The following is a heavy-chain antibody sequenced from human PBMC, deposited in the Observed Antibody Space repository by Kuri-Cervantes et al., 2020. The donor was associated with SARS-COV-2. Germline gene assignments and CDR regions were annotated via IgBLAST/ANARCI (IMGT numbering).Heavy chain of an antibody. Sequence: SETLSLTCTVSGGSISSGDYYWSWIRQPPGKGLEWIGYIYYSGSTYYNPSLKSRVTISVDTSKNQFSLKLSSVTAADTAVYYCARDEVAGQLGYWGQGTLVTVSS. CDR3: ARDEVAGQLGY. D-gene: IGHD2-2*01. CDR2: IYYSGST. J-gene: IGHJ4*02. V-gene: IGHV4-30-4*02. CDR1: GGSISSGDYY.